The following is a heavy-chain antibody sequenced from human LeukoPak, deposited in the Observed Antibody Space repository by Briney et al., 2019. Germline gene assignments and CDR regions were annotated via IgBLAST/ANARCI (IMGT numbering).Heavy chain of an antibody. J-gene: IGHJ6*02. CDR2: MNPNSGNT. CDR1: GYTFTSYD. V-gene: IGHV1-8*01. CDR3: ARPRALRYFDWTYYYYGMDV. D-gene: IGHD3-9*01. Sequence: ASVKVSCKASGYTFTSYDINWVRQATGQGLEWMGWMNPNSGNTGYAQKFQGRVTMTKNTSISTAYMELSSLRSEDTAVYYCARPRALRYFDWTYYYYGMDVWGQGTTVTVSS.